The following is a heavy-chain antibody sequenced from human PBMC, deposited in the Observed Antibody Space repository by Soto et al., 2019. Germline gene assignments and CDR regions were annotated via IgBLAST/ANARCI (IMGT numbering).Heavy chain of an antibody. Sequence: GASVKVSWKAAGGAISIYAISWVRQAPGQGLEWMGGIIPIFGTANYAQKFQGRVTITADESTSTAYMELSSLRSEDTAVYYCARDPGYCSGGSCYSAWFDPWGQGTLVTVSS. J-gene: IGHJ5*02. CDR2: IIPIFGTA. CDR3: ARDPGYCSGGSCYSAWFDP. V-gene: IGHV1-69*13. D-gene: IGHD2-15*01. CDR1: GGAISIYA.